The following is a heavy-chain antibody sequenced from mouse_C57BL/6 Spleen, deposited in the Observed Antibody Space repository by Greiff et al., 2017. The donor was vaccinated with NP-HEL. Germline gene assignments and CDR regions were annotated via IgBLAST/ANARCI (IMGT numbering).Heavy chain of an antibody. CDR1: GFSLTSYG. CDR3: ARSPDYYGSSYWFAY. CDR2: LWSGGST. D-gene: IGHD1-1*01. J-gene: IGHJ3*01. V-gene: IGHV2-2*01. Sequence: QVQLQQSGPGLVQPSQSLSITCTVSGFSLTSYGVHWVRQSPGKGLEWLGVLWSGGSTDYNAAFISRLSISKENTKSQVFFKMNSLQADDTAIYYCARSPDYYGSSYWFAYWGQGTLVTVSA.